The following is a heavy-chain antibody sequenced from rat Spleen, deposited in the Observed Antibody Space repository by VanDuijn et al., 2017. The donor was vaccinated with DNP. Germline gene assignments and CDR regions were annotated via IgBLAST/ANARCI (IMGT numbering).Heavy chain of an antibody. CDR1: GLSLASYH. Sequence: QVQLKESGPGLVQPSQTLSLTCTVSGLSLASYHVHWVRQPPGKGLEWMGVIWSNGATSYTSVLKSRLNISRDTSKSQVFLRMNGLQTEDTATYYCARGDYSYWGQGVMVTVSS. D-gene: IGHD1-7*01. V-gene: IGHV2-32*01. CDR2: IWSNGAT. CDR3: ARGDYSY. J-gene: IGHJ2*01.